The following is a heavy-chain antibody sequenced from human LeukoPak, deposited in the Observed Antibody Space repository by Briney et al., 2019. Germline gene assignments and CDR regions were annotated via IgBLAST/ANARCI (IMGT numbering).Heavy chain of an antibody. J-gene: IGHJ4*02. CDR3: ARDGSGSYYTPFDY. D-gene: IGHD3-10*01. V-gene: IGHV3-11*01. Sequence: GGSLRLSCAVSGFTFSDYYMSWIRQAPGKGLEWVSYISSSGGTIYYADSVKGRFTISRDNAKNSLYLQMNGLRAEDTAVYYCARDGSGSYYTPFDYWGQGTLVTVSS. CDR2: ISSSGGTI. CDR1: GFTFSDYY.